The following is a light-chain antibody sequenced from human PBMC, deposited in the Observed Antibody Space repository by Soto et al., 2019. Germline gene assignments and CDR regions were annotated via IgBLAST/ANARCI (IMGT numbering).Light chain of an antibody. J-gene: IGKJ5*01. CDR2: GTS. CDR1: QSLSSSY. Sequence: EIVLTQSPGTLSLSPGERATLSCRASQSLSSSYLAWYQQKPGQAPRLLIYGTSIRATGIPDRFSGSGSGTDFTLTISSLEPEDFAVYYCQVEITFGQGTRLEIK. CDR3: QVEIT. V-gene: IGKV3-20*01.